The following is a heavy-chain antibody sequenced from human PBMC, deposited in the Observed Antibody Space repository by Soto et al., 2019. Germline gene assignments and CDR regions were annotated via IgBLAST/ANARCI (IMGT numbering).Heavy chain of an antibody. CDR2: IWYDGSNK. CDR3: ARAPEIPIWSGYQLHSYYFDY. CDR1: GFTFSSYG. Sequence: PGGSLRLSCAASGFTFSSYGMHWVRQAPGKGLEWVAVIWYDGSNKYYADSVKGRFTISRDNSKNTLYLQMNSLRAEDTAVYYCARAPEIPIWSGYQLHSYYFDYWGQGTLVTVSS. V-gene: IGHV3-33*01. D-gene: IGHD3-3*01. J-gene: IGHJ4*02.